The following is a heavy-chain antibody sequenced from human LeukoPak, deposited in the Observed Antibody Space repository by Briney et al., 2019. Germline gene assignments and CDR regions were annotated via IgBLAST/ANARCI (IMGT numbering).Heavy chain of an antibody. CDR3: ARGYDSSGYLFGY. D-gene: IGHD3-22*01. CDR2: IYYSGST. J-gene: IGHJ4*02. Sequence: PSETLSLTCTVSGGSISSYYWSWIRQPPGKGLEWIGYIYYSGSTNYNPSLKSRVTISVDTSKNQFSLKLSSVTAADTAVYCCARGYDSSGYLFGYWGQETLVTVSS. CDR1: GGSISSYY. V-gene: IGHV4-59*01.